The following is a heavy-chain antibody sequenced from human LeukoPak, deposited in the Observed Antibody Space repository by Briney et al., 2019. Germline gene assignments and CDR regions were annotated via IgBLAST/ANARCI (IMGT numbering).Heavy chain of an antibody. V-gene: IGHV1-69*13. J-gene: IGHJ6*02. D-gene: IGHD1-26*01. Sequence: SVKVSCKASGGTFSSYAISWVRQAPGQGLEWMGRIIPIFGTANYAQKFQGRVTITADESTSAAYMELSSLRSEDTAVYYCARYSSYSRYYYGMDVWGQGTTVTVSS. CDR3: ARYSSYSRYYYGMDV. CDR2: IIPIFGTA. CDR1: GGTFSSYA.